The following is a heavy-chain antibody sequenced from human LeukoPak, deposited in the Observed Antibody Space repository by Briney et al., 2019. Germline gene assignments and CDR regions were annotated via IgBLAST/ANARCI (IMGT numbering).Heavy chain of an antibody. J-gene: IGHJ3*01. CDR3: ARGTYNSSPPDL. CDR1: GGSISSSSYY. V-gene: IGHV4-61*01. Sequence: SETLSLTCTVSGGSISSSSYYWSWIRQPPGKGLEWIGYIYYSGSTKYNPSLKSRVTVLVDTSRHQFSLKLSSVTAADTAVYYCARGTYNSSPPDLWGQGTMVTVSS. CDR2: IYYSGST. D-gene: IGHD1-14*01.